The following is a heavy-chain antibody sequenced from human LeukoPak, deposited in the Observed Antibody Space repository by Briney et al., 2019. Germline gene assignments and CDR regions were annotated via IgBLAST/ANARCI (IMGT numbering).Heavy chain of an antibody. V-gene: IGHV3-15*01. CDR3: TRIRGGYFDY. CDR1: GFTVSNAW. D-gene: IGHD2/OR15-2a*01. CDR2: IKSKSDGGTT. Sequence: PGGSLRLSCAASGFTVSNAWMSWIRQAPGKGLEWVGRIKSKSDGGTTDYAAPVKGRFTIPRDDSKSTFYMQMNSLKTEDTAVYYCTRIRGGYFDYRGQGTLVTVSS. J-gene: IGHJ4*02.